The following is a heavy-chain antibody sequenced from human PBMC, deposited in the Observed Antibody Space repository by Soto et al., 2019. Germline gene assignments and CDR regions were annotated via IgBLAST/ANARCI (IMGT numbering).Heavy chain of an antibody. J-gene: IGHJ6*03. D-gene: IGHD6-6*01. CDR2: IYSGGST. CDR1: GFTVSSNY. V-gene: IGHV3-66*01. CDR3: ARDSSSSNLYYYYYMDV. Sequence: GGSLRLSCAASGFTVSSNYMSWVRQAPGKGLEWVSVIYSGGSTYYADSVKGRFTISRDNSKNTLYLQMNSLRAGDTAVYYCARDSSSSNLYYYYYMDVWGKGTTVTVSS.